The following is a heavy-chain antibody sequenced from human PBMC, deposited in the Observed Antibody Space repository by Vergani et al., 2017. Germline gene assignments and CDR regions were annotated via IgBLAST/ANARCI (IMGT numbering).Heavy chain of an antibody. CDR2: IRYDGSNK. D-gene: IGHD3-3*01. CDR1: GFTFSSYG. J-gene: IGHJ6*02. CDR3: AKDSIFDSATLYYYYGMDV. V-gene: IGHV3-30*02. Sequence: QVQLVESGGGVVQPGGSLRLSCAASGFTFSSYGMHWVRQAPGKGLEWVAFIRYDGSNKYYADSVKGRFTISRDNSKNTLYLQMNSLRAEDTAVYYCAKDSIFDSATLYYYYGMDVWGQGTTVTVSS.